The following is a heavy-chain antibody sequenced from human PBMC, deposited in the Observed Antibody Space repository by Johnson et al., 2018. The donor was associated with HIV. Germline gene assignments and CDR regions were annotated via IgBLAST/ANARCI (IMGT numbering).Heavy chain of an antibody. CDR1: GFTFSSYA. Sequence: QVLLVESGGGVVQPGRSLRLSCAASGFTFSSYAMHWVRQAPGKGLEWVAVISYDGSNKYYADSVKGRFTISRDNSKNTLYLQVTSLRAEDTAVYYCAKPPSMGADAFDIWGQGTGVTVSS. V-gene: IGHV3-30*04. CDR2: ISYDGSNK. J-gene: IGHJ3*02. D-gene: IGHD3-16*01. CDR3: AKPPSMGADAFDI.